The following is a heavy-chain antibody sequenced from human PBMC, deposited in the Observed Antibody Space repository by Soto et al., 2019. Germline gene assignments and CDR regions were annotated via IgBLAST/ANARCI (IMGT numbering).Heavy chain of an antibody. CDR3: GRYVFLNAMGYYYYYTLA. CDR1: SGSISSYF. Sequence: SGTLSLTCAVSSGSISSYFSSWVRQSPGKGLEWIGYIYYSGSTNYNPSLKSRVTISADTSKNQFSLKLSCVCAADPAVYYCGRYVFLNAMGYYYYYTLAWRNAIPVTV. J-gene: IGHJ6*03. V-gene: IGHV4-59*08. D-gene: IGHD2-2*01. CDR2: IYYSGST.